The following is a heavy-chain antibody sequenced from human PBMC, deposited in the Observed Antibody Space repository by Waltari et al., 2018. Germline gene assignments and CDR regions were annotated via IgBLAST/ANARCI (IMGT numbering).Heavy chain of an antibody. V-gene: IGHV3-23*01. CDR3: AKERYSSGYRDY. J-gene: IGHJ4*02. Sequence: EVQLLESGGGLVQPGGSLRLSCAASGFTFSSYALSWVRQAPGKGLEWVSAISGSGGSTYYADAVKGRFTISRDNSKNTLYLQMNSLRAEDTAVYYCAKERYSSGYRDYWGQGTLVTVSS. CDR1: GFTFSSYA. CDR2: ISGSGGST. D-gene: IGHD6-19*01.